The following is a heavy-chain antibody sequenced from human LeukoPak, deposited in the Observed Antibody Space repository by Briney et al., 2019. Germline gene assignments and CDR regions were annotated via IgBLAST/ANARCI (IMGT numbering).Heavy chain of an antibody. D-gene: IGHD6-6*01. V-gene: IGHV1-24*01. Sequence: GASVKVSCKVSGYSLTDLSIHWVRQAPGRGLEWMGGFDREDRETIYAQNFQGRVTMTEDTSTDTAYMELSSVRSEDTAVYFCATSLVHPLRYMDVWGKGTAVTVSS. J-gene: IGHJ6*03. CDR2: FDREDRET. CDR3: ATSLVHPLRYMDV. CDR1: GYSLTDLS.